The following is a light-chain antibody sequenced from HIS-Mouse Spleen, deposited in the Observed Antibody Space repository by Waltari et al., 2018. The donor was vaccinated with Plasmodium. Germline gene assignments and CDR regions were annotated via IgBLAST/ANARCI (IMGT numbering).Light chain of an antibody. V-gene: IGKV1-27*01. J-gene: IGKJ1*01. CDR2: AAS. Sequence: IQMTQSPSSLSASVGDRVTTTCRASLGISNYLACDQQKRGKVPQLLFYAASSLQAEVPSRISGSGSGTDFTLTISRLQPEDVATFYCQKYNSAPWTFGQGTKVEIK. CDR3: QKYNSAPWT. CDR1: LGISNY.